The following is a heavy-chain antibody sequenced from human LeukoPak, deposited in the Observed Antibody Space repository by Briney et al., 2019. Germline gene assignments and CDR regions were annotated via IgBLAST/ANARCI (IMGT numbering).Heavy chain of an antibody. Sequence: SETLSLTCTVSGGSINSYYWSWIRQPAGKGLECIGRIYSSGSTNYNPSLKSRVTMSVDTSKNQFSLKLRSVTAADTAVYYCARGYYHDSSGFYPKWFDRWGQGTLVTVSS. D-gene: IGHD3-22*01. CDR1: GGSINSYY. V-gene: IGHV4-4*07. CDR2: IYSSGST. J-gene: IGHJ5*02. CDR3: ARGYYHDSSGFYPKWFDR.